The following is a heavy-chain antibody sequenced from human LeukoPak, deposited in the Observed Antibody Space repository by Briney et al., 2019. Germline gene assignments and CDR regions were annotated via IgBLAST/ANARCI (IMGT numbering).Heavy chain of an antibody. CDR1: GYTFTSYG. J-gene: IGHJ4*02. V-gene: IGHV1-18*01. CDR3: ARDPLPYCSGGSCYPPSY. Sequence: ASVKVSCKASGYTFTSYGISWVRQAPGQGLEWMGWISAYNGNTNYAQKLQGRVTMTTDTSTSTAYMELRSLRSDDTAVYYCARDPLPYCSGGSCYPPSYWGQGTLVTVSS. CDR2: ISAYNGNT. D-gene: IGHD2-15*01.